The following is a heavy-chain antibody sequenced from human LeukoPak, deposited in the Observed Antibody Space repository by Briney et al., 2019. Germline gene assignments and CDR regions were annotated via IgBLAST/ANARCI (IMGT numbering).Heavy chain of an antibody. CDR1: GGSISSGGYY. CDR3: ARGGSYDILTGYQYYFDY. D-gene: IGHD3-9*01. V-gene: IGHV4-31*03. Sequence: SQTLSLTCTVSGGSISSGGYYWGWIRQHPGKGLEWIGYIYYSGSTYYNPSLKSRVTISVDTSKNQFSLKLSSVTAADTAVYYCARGGSYDILTGYQYYFDYWGQGTLVTVSS. CDR2: IYYSGST. J-gene: IGHJ4*02.